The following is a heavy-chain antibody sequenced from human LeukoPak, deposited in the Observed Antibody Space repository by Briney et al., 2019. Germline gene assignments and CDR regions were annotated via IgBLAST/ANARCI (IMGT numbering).Heavy chain of an antibody. J-gene: IGHJ4*02. V-gene: IGHV4-39*01. CDR2: IYYSGST. CDR3: ATTFGRTYYYDSSGVGN. D-gene: IGHD3-22*01. Sequence: SETLSLTCTVSGGSISSSSYYWGWIRQPPGKGLEWIGSIYYSGSTYYNPSLKSRVTISVDTSMNQFSLKLSFVIAADTAVYYCATTFGRTYYYDSSGVGNWGQGTLVTVSS. CDR1: GGSISSSSYY.